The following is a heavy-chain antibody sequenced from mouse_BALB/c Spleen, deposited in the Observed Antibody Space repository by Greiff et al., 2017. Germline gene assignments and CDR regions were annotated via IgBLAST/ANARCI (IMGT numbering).Heavy chain of an antibody. D-gene: IGHD2-3*01. CDR3: ASLYDGYFPFAY. V-gene: IGHV5-12-1*01. Sequence: EVKLVESGGGLVKPGGSLKLSCAASGFAFSSYDMSWVRQTPEKRLEWVAYISNGGGSTYYPDTVKGRFTISRDNAKNTLYLQMSSLKSEDTAMYYCASLYDGYFPFAYWGQGTLVTVSA. J-gene: IGHJ3*01. CDR1: GFAFSSYD. CDR2: ISNGGGST.